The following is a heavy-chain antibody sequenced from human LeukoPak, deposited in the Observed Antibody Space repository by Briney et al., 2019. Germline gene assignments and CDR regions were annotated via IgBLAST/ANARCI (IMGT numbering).Heavy chain of an antibody. CDR3: ARDERAGYYIY. D-gene: IGHD5-18*01. V-gene: IGHV3-7*01. Sequence: PGGSLRLSCEASGFTFSNYWMSWVRQAPGRGLEWVANIKEDGSMTQYADSVRGRFTISRDYAKSSVFLQMSGLKAEVSAVYYCARDERAGYYIYWGQGTLVTVSS. CDR2: IKEDGSMT. CDR1: GFTFSNYW. J-gene: IGHJ4*02.